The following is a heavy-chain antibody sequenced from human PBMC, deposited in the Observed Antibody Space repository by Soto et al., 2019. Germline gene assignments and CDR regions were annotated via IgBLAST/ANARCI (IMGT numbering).Heavy chain of an antibody. CDR1: GFTFDDYA. D-gene: IGHD4-4*01. Sequence: EVQLVESGGGLVQPGRSLRLSCAASGFTFDDYAMHWVRQAPGKGLEWVSGISWNSGSIGYADSVKGRFTISRDNAKNALYLQMNSLRAEDTALYYCAKDGTVTTASYYYYGMDVWGLGTTVTVCS. CDR3: AKDGTVTTASYYYYGMDV. CDR2: ISWNSGSI. J-gene: IGHJ6*02. V-gene: IGHV3-9*01.